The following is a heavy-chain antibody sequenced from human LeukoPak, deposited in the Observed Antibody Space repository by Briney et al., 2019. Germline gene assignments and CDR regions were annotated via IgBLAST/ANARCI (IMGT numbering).Heavy chain of an antibody. CDR3: AKSNGYGLVDI. V-gene: IGHV4-34*01. Sequence: SETLSLTCAVYGGSFSGYYWSWIRQPPGKGLEWIGEINHSGSTNYNPSLKSRVTILLDTSRNQFSLKVNSVTAADTAVYYCAKSNGYGLVDIWGQGTMVTVSS. CDR2: INHSGST. CDR1: GGSFSGYY. J-gene: IGHJ3*02. D-gene: IGHD3-10*01.